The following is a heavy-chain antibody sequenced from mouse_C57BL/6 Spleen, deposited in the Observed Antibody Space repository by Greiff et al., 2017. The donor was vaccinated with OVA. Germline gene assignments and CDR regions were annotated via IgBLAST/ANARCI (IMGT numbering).Heavy chain of an antibody. D-gene: IGHD2-1*01. CDR2: IYPRSGNT. V-gene: IGHV1-81*01. CDR3: ARRDGNYERHFAY. CDR1: GYTFTSYG. Sequence: VKLQESGAELARPGASVKLSCKASGYTFTSYGISWVKQRTGQGLEWIGEIYPRSGNTYYNEKFKGKATLTADKSSSTAYMELRSLTSEDSAVYFCARRDGNYERHFAYWGQGTLVTVSA. J-gene: IGHJ3*01.